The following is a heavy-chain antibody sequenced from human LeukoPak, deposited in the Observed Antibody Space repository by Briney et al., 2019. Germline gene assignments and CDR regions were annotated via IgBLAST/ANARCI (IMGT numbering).Heavy chain of an antibody. CDR1: EHTFSSYD. CDR3: ASRGFDYYYGMDV. J-gene: IGHJ6*02. Sequence: ASVKVSCKASEHTFSSYDINWVRQASGQGLEWMGWMNPYNGNTGYAQKFQGRINMTTNSSIRTAYMEVSSLRSEDTAVYYCASRGFDYYYGMDVWGQGTTVTVSS. D-gene: IGHD3-10*01. V-gene: IGHV1-8*01. CDR2: MNPYNGNT.